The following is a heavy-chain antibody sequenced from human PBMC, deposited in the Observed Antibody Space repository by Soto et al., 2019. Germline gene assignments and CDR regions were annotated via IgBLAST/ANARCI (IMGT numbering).Heavy chain of an antibody. V-gene: IGHV1-69*04. CDR3: ARDHHPYYYDSSGYRARPFDY. Sequence: AASVKVSCKASGGTFSSYTISWVRQAPGQGLEWMGRIIPILGIANYAQKFQGRVTITADKSTSTAYMELSSLRSEDTAVYYCARDHHPYYYDSSGYRARPFDYWGQGTLVTVSS. CDR1: GGTFSSYT. D-gene: IGHD3-22*01. J-gene: IGHJ4*02. CDR2: IIPILGIA.